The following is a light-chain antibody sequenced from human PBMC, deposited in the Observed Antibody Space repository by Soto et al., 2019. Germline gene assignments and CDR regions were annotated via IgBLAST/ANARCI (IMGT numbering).Light chain of an antibody. CDR2: GAT. CDR1: QSVSIL. CDR3: QQYNNWPRT. V-gene: IGKV3-15*01. Sequence: VLPLSTAPVSVAIGERATLSCRASQSVSILLAWYQQKPGQAPRLLIHGATTRATGIPARFSGSGSGTEFTLTISSLQSEDFAVYYCQQYNNWPRTFGQGTKVDIK. J-gene: IGKJ1*01.